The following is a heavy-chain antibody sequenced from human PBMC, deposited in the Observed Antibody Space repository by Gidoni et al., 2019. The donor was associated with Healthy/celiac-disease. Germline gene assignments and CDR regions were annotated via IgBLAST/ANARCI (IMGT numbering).Heavy chain of an antibody. CDR2: INWNGGST. CDR3: ARGFMTTVTTGAFDI. CDR1: GFTFEDYG. V-gene: IGHV3-20*01. Sequence: EVQLVESGGGVVRPGGALRLSWSASGFTFEDYGMGWVRQAPGKGLEWVSGINWNGGSTGYADSVKGRFTISRDNAKNSLYLQMNSLRAEDTAVYHCARGFMTTVTTGAFDIWGQGTMVTVSS. J-gene: IGHJ3*02. D-gene: IGHD4-17*01.